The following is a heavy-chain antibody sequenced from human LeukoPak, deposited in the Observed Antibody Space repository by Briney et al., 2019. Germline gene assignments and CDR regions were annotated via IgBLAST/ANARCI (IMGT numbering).Heavy chain of an antibody. Sequence: GESLKISCQGSGSSFTSYWIGWVRQLPGKGLEWMGIIYPGDSDTRYSPSFQGQVTISADKSFSTAYLQWSSLKASDTAMYYCARRRSSSSGQDYWGQGTLVTVSS. D-gene: IGHD6-6*01. CDR3: ARRRSSSSGQDY. CDR2: IYPGDSDT. V-gene: IGHV5-51*01. J-gene: IGHJ4*02. CDR1: GSSFTSYW.